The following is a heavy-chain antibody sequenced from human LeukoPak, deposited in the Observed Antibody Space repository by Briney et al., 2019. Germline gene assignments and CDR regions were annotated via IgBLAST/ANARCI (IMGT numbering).Heavy chain of an antibody. D-gene: IGHD2-21*01. CDR1: GFTFRNYG. Sequence: GGSLRLSCAASGFTFRNYGMHWVRQAPGKGLEWVALIWYDGSNKDYADSVRGRFTISRDNSKKTLYLQMNSLRAEDPAVYYCARDATQIQVWFDGYSDHWGQGTLVTVSS. CDR3: ARDATQIQVWFDGYSDH. CDR2: IWYDGSNK. J-gene: IGHJ4*02. V-gene: IGHV3-33*01.